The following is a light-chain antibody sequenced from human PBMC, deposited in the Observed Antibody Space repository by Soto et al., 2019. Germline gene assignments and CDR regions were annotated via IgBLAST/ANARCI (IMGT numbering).Light chain of an antibody. V-gene: IGKV4-1*01. CDR2: WAS. Sequence: IVVTPSPESLAVPLGEGATINCRSSQSLFLSSSRENCLAWYQQKPGQPPRLLIYWASTRESGVPDRFSGSGSGTDFTLPISSLQAEDVALYHWEQYYSPPWTLGQGTKVEIK. J-gene: IGKJ1*01. CDR3: EQYYSPPWT. CDR1: QSLFLSSSRENC.